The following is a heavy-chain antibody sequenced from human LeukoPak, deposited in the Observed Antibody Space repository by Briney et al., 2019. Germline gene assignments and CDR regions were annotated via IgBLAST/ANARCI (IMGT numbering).Heavy chain of an antibody. D-gene: IGHD2-15*01. Sequence: SVKVSCKASGGTFSSYAISWVRQAPGQGREWMGGIIPIFGTANYAQKFQGRVTITTDESTSTAYMQLSSLRSEDTAVYYCASTPCSGGSCHGNYYYYMDVWGKGTTVTVSS. CDR1: GGTFSSYA. CDR3: ASTPCSGGSCHGNYYYYMDV. CDR2: IIPIFGTA. J-gene: IGHJ6*03. V-gene: IGHV1-69*05.